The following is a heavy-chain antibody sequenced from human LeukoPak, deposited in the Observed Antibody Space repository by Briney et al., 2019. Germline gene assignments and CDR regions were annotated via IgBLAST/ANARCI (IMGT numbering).Heavy chain of an antibody. CDR1: GGSISSSSYY. CDR2: IYYSGST. CDR3: ARDSYDSSGYYYKFDP. Sequence: PSETLSLTCTASGGSISSSSYYWGWIRQPPGKGLEWIGSIYYSGSTYYNPSLKSRVTISVDTSKNQFSLKLSSVTAADTAVYYCARDSYDSSGYYYKFDPWGQGTLVTVSS. J-gene: IGHJ5*02. V-gene: IGHV4-39*07. D-gene: IGHD3-22*01.